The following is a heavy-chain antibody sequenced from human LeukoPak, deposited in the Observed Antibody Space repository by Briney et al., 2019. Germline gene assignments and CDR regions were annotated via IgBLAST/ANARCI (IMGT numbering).Heavy chain of an antibody. D-gene: IGHD5-24*01. Sequence: SETLSLTCAVYGGSFSGYYGSWVRQPPGKGREWLGEINDSGRTNYKPSRKSRVTISVNTSKTQLSLKLSSVTAADTAVYYCARSFATIMVEDAFDIWGQGTMVTVSS. CDR2: INDSGRT. J-gene: IGHJ3*02. CDR3: ARSFATIMVEDAFDI. CDR1: GGSFSGYY. V-gene: IGHV4-34*01.